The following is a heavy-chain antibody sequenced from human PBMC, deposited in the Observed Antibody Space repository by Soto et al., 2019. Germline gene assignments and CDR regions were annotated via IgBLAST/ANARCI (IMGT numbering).Heavy chain of an antibody. J-gene: IGHJ4*02. V-gene: IGHV3-48*02. Sequence: EVQLVESGGGLGQPGGSLSLSCVVSGFTFSTSSMNWVRQAPGKGLEWVSYISSSSNTIYADSVKGRFTISRDNAKNSLYLQMNSLRDEDTAVYYCARVIWSGYLTSDYWVQGTLVTVSS. CDR3: ARVIWSGYLTSDY. D-gene: IGHD3-3*01. CDR1: GFTFSTSS. CDR2: ISSSSNTI.